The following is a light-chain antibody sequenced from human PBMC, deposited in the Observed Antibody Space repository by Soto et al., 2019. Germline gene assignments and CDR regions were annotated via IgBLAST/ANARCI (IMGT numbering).Light chain of an antibody. CDR3: SSYTTSSTVV. J-gene: IGLJ1*01. V-gene: IGLV2-14*03. Sequence: QSALTQPASVFGSPGQSITFSCTGTSSDVGGYNFVSWYQQHPGKAPKLMIYEVSSRPSGVSNRFSGSKSGNTASLTISGLQPEDEADYYCSSYTTSSTVVFGTGTKLTGL. CDR2: EVS. CDR1: SSDVGGYNF.